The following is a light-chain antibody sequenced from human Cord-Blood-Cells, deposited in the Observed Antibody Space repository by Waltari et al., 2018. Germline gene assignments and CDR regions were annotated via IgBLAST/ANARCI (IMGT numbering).Light chain of an antibody. J-gene: IGLJ2*01. CDR3: SSYTSSSTVV. CDR1: NSDVGGYND. V-gene: IGLV2-14*03. CDR2: DVS. Sequence: QSALTQPASVSGSPGQSITISCTGTNSDVGGYNDVSWYQHHPGKAPKLLIYDVSNRPSGVSNRCSGSKSGTTASLTISGLQAEDEAVYYCSSYTSSSTVVFGGGTKLTVL.